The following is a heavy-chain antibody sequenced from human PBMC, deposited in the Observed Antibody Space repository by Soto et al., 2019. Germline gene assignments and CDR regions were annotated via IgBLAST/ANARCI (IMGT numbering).Heavy chain of an antibody. D-gene: IGHD1-20*01. CDR3: APSEKGYNWNYFAH. CDR2: VFYTGFT. CDR1: GGSISGSYYY. V-gene: IGHV4-39*01. Sequence: SETRSLTCAVSGGSISGSYYYWGWLRQSPGRGPEWIGSVFYTGFTSYNPSLESRVSVSVDTSKNQFSLKVSAVTAADTAVYYCAPSEKGYNWNYFAHWGEGALVTVSS. J-gene: IGHJ4*02.